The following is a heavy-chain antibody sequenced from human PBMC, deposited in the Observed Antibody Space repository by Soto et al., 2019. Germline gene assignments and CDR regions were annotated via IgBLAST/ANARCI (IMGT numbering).Heavy chain of an antibody. CDR3: ARVAADQGPYYYYMDV. D-gene: IGHD2-2*01. J-gene: IGHJ6*03. CDR2: IYSGGST. Sequence: GGSLRLSCAASGFTVSSNYMSWVRQAPGKGLEWVSVIYSGGSTYYADSVKGRFTISRDNSKNTLYLHMNSLGAEDTAVYYCARVAADQGPYYYYMDVWGKGTTVTVSS. V-gene: IGHV3-66*01. CDR1: GFTVSSNY.